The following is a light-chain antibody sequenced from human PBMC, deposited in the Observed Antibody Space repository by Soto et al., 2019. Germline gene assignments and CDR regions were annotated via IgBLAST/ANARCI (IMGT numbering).Light chain of an antibody. CDR2: DND. J-gene: IGLJ2*01. V-gene: IGLV1-51*01. CDR3: ATWDSSLIAGV. CDR1: SSNIGNNY. Sequence: QSVLTQPPSVSAAPGQKVTISCSGSSSNIGNNYVSWYQHLPGTAPKLLMYDNDKRPSGIPDRFSGTKSGTSATLGITGLQTGDEADYYCATWDSSLIAGVFGGGTTLTVL.